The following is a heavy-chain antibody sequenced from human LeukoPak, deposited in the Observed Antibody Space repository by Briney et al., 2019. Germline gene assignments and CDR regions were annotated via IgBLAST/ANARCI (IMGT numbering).Heavy chain of an antibody. Sequence: SQTLSLTCTVSGGSISSGGYYWSWIRQPPGKGLEWIGSIYYSGSTYYNPSLKSRVTISVDTSKNQFSLKLSSVTAADTAVYYCARHVGGQWLVQDYWGQGTLVAVSS. CDR2: IYYSGST. CDR3: ARHVGGQWLVQDY. V-gene: IGHV4-30-2*03. J-gene: IGHJ4*02. D-gene: IGHD6-19*01. CDR1: GGSISSGGYY.